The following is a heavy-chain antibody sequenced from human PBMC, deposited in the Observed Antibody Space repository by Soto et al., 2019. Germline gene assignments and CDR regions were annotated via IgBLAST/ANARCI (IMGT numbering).Heavy chain of an antibody. J-gene: IGHJ4*02. CDR2: MYHSGSI. Sequence: SETLSLTCAVSGYSISSGYYWGWLRQPPGKGLEWIGHMYHSGSIYYNPSLQSRVTIPMDTSKNEFSLKLTSVTAADTAVYYCGRQKGGGIYGDYVADRGQGTLVTVSS. CDR3: GRQKGGGIYGDYVAD. D-gene: IGHD4-17*01. V-gene: IGHV4-38-2*01. CDR1: GYSISSGYY.